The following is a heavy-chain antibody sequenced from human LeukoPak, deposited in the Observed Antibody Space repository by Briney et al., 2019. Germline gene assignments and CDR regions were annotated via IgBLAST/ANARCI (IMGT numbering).Heavy chain of an antibody. V-gene: IGHV3-7*03. D-gene: IGHD3-22*01. Sequence: GGSLRLSCAASGFTFSNYWMSWVRQAPGKGLEWVANIKQDGSEIYYVDSVKGRFTISRDNAKNSLYLQMNSLRAEDTAVYYCAGSVYYYDPPEAWGQGTLVTVSS. CDR2: IKQDGSEI. J-gene: IGHJ5*02. CDR3: AGSVYYYDPPEA. CDR1: GFTFSNYW.